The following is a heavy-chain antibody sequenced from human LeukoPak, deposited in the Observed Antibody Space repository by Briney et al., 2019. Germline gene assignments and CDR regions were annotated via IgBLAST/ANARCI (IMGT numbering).Heavy chain of an antibody. V-gene: IGHV3-7*01. CDR3: ARRPYSSSWYADY. Sequence: GGSLRLSCAASGFTFSSYWMSWVRQAPGKGLEWVANIKQDGSQKYYVDSVKGRFTISRDNAKNSLYLQMNSLRAEDTAVYYCARRPYSSSWYADYWGQGTLVTVSS. CDR2: IKQDGSQK. D-gene: IGHD6-13*01. J-gene: IGHJ4*02. CDR1: GFTFSSYW.